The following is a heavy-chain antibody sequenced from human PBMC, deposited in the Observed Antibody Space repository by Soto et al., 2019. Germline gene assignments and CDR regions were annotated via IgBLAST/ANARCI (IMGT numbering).Heavy chain of an antibody. J-gene: IGHJ3*02. Sequence: EASVKVSFKASGGTFSSYAISWVRQAPGQGLEWMGGIIPIFGTANYAQKFQGRVTITADESTSTAYMELSSLRSEDTAVYYCARGALEQWLVRDFDIWGQGTMVTVSS. CDR2: IIPIFGTA. CDR3: ARGALEQWLVRDFDI. CDR1: GGTFSSYA. V-gene: IGHV1-69*13. D-gene: IGHD6-19*01.